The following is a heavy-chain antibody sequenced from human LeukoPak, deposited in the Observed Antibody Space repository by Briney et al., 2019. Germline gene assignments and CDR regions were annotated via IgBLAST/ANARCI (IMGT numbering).Heavy chain of an antibody. CDR1: GFTFDDYA. V-gene: IGHV3-9*01. J-gene: IGHJ3*02. Sequence: PGGSLRLSCAASGFTFDDYAMHWVRQAPGKGLEWVSGITWNAGNMGYADSVKGRFTISRDNAKNSLYLQMNSLRAEDTALYYCAKAGSLSDDIYCSGGSCYPGDPFDIWGQGTMVTVSS. CDR2: ITWNAGNM. CDR3: AKAGSLSDDIYCSGGSCYPGDPFDI. D-gene: IGHD2-15*01.